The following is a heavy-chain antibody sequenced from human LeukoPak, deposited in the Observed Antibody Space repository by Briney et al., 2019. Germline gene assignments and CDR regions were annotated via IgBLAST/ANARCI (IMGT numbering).Heavy chain of an antibody. CDR3: VRDNYGGYGGIFCFDP. CDR1: GSSISSSF. D-gene: IGHD4-17*01. Sequence: SETLSLTCTVSGSSISSSFWSWIRQPPGKGLEWSGYVYNSGSTNYNPSLKSRVTISVDTSKKQFSLKLNSVTPADTAVYYSVRDNYGGYGGIFCFDPWGQGTLVTVSS. J-gene: IGHJ5*02. CDR2: VYNSGST. V-gene: IGHV4-59*01.